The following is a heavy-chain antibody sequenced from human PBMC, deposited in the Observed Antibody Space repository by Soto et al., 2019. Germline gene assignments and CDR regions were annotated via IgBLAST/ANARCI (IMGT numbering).Heavy chain of an antibody. CDR1: GYTFTVHY. CDR3: SLDLCPLGSGSPCPTYGLDV. Sequence: QVQLVQSGAEVKPPGASVQVSCEASGYTFTVHYMHWARQFSCKRLEYLGWLKSDNGGTYYAPKFQGTVTFTRYTSSNTAYVEPSRRRSDDTAVYFCSLDLCPLGSGSPCPTYGLDVWCHGTTVSVSS. CDR2: LKSDNGGT. D-gene: IGHD3-10*01. V-gene: IGHV1-2*02. J-gene: IGHJ6*02.